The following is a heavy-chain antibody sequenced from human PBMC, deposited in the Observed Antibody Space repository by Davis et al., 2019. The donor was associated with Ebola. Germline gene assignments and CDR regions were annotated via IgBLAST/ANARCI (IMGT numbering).Heavy chain of an antibody. V-gene: IGHV3-21*01. J-gene: IGHJ4*02. D-gene: IGHD3-22*01. Sequence: PGGSLRLSCAASGFTFYAYSMNWVRQAPGKGLDWVSSISSSSSYIYYADSVKGRFTISRDNAKNSLYLQMNSLRAEDTAVYYCARDREYYYDSSGPYWGQGTLVTVSS. CDR3: ARDREYYYDSSGPY. CDR1: GFTFYAYS. CDR2: ISSSSSYI.